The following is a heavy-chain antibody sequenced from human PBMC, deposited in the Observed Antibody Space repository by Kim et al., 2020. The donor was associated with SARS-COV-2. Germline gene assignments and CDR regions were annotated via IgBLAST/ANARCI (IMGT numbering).Heavy chain of an antibody. D-gene: IGHD3-22*01. CDR3: ARDHYDSSGNSYGMDV. J-gene: IGHJ6*02. V-gene: IGHV3-30*04. CDR2: ISYDGSNK. CDR1: GFTFSSYA. Sequence: GGSLRLSCAASGFTFSSYAMHWVRQAPGKGLEWVAVISYDGSNKYYADSVKGRFTISRDNSKNTLYLQMNSLRAEDTAVYYCARDHYDSSGNSYGMDVWGQGPTVPVSS.